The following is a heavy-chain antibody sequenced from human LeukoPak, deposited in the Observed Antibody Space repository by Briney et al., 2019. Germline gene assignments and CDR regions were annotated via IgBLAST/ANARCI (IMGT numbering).Heavy chain of an antibody. D-gene: IGHD6-13*01. CDR2: INPNSGGT. V-gene: IGHV1-2*02. CDR1: GYTFTGYY. Sequence: ASVKVSCKASGYTFTGYYMHWVRQAPGQGLQWMGWINPNSGGTNYAQKSQGRVTMTRDTSISTAYMELSRLRSDDTAVYYCARGPYSSSFDYWGQGTLVTVSS. CDR3: ARGPYSSSFDY. J-gene: IGHJ4*02.